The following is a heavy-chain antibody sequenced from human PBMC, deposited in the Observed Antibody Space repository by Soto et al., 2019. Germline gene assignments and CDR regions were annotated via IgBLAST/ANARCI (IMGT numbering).Heavy chain of an antibody. J-gene: IGHJ6*02. Sequence: ASVKVSCKASGYTFTSYGISWVLQAPGEGLEWMGWISAYNGNTNYAQKLQGRVTMTTDTSTSTAYMELRSLRSDDTAVYYCAREGYCSGGTGGEENYYYYYGMDVWGQGTTVTVSS. CDR1: GYTFTSYG. V-gene: IGHV1-18*01. CDR2: ISAYNGNT. D-gene: IGHD2-15*01. CDR3: AREGYCSGGTGGEENYYYYYGMDV.